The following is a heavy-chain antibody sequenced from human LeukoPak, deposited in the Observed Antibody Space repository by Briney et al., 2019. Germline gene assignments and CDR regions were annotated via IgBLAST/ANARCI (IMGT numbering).Heavy chain of an antibody. J-gene: IGHJ4*02. CDR1: GFTFSSYW. CDR3: AGDPASYYGASILFDVDDDY. D-gene: IGHD4/OR15-4a*01. Sequence: GGSLRLSCAASGFTFSSYWMSWVRQAPGKGLEWVSYISSSSSTIYYADSVKGRFTISRDNAKNSLYLQMNSLRAEDTAVYYFAGDPASYYGASILFDVDDDYWGQGTLVTVSS. V-gene: IGHV3-48*04. CDR2: ISSSSSTI.